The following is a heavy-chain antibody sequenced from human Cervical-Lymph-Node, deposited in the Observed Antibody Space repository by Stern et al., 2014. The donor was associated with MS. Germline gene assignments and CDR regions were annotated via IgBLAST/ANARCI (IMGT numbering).Heavy chain of an antibody. V-gene: IGHV3-9*01. J-gene: IGHJ4*02. CDR2: IVWNGGAI. D-gene: IGHD6-13*01. Sequence: VQLVDSGGGLVQPGRSLRLSCAASGFTFGDYAMQWVRQAPGTGLEGVSGIVWNGGAIGYADSVKGRFTISRDNAKNSLYLQMNSLRPEDTALYYCAIDPYIAAVGIIDPVDYWGQGTLVTVSS. CDR3: AIDPYIAAVGIIDPVDY. CDR1: GFTFGDYA.